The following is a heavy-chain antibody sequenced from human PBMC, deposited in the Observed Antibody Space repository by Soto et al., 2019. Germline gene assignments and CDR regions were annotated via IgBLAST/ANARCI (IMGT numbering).Heavy chain of an antibody. CDR1: GDTVSRNSAA. J-gene: IGHJ4*02. CDR3: ASYNFDY. V-gene: IGHV6-1*01. D-gene: IGHD1-1*01. Sequence: PSQTLSLTCAISGDTVSRNSAAWHWIRQSPSRGLEWLGKTYYRSKWYNDYAVTVKSRITINPDTSKNQFSLQLNSVTPEDTAIYYCASYNFDYWGQGTLVPVSS. CDR2: TYYRSKWYN.